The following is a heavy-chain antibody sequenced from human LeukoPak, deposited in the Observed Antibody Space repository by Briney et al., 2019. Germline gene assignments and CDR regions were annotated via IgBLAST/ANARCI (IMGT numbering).Heavy chain of an antibody. J-gene: IGHJ4*02. CDR3: ARDGDYGAYFDY. Sequence: PGGSLRLSCAASGFTFSSYSMNWVRQAPGKGLEWVSSISSSSSYIYYAHSVKGRFTISRDNDKNSLYLQMNSLSAEDTAVYYWARDGDYGAYFDYWGQGTLVTVSS. CDR1: GFTFSSYS. V-gene: IGHV3-21*01. D-gene: IGHD4-17*01. CDR2: ISSSSSYI.